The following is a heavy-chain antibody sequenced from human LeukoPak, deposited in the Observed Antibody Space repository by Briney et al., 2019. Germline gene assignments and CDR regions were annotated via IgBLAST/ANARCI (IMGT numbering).Heavy chain of an antibody. D-gene: IGHD6-13*01. CDR2: IYYSGST. Sequence: SETLSLTCTVSGGSISSYYWSWIRQPPGKGLEWIGYIYYSGSTNYNPSLKSRVTISVDTSKNQFSLKLSSVTAADTAVYYCARRAAAGRYMDVWGKGTTVTVPS. CDR3: ARRAAAGRYMDV. V-gene: IGHV4-59*08. CDR1: GGSISSYY. J-gene: IGHJ6*03.